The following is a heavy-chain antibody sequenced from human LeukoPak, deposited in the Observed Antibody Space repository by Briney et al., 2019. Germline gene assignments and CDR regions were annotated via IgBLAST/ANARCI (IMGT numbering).Heavy chain of an antibody. CDR3: ARGTRLIRFLEWLPFYGMDV. Sequence: KPSGTLSLTCAVYGGSFSGYYWSWIRQPPGKGLEWIGEINHSGSTNYNPSLKSRVTISVDTSKNQFSLKLSSVTAADTAVYYCARGTRLIRFLEWLPFYGMDVWGQGTTVTVSS. CDR2: INHSGST. V-gene: IGHV4-34*01. J-gene: IGHJ6*02. D-gene: IGHD3-3*01. CDR1: GGSFSGYY.